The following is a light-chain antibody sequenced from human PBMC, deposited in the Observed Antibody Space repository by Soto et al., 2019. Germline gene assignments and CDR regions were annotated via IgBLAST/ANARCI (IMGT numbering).Light chain of an antibody. CDR3: QQYGSPWT. CDR1: QSVRSDY. J-gene: IGKJ1*01. V-gene: IGKV3-20*01. Sequence: EIVLTQSPGTLSLSPGERATLSCRASQSVRSDYLAWYQQKPGQAPRLLMYVISNRATGIPDRFSGSGSGTDFTLTISRLDPEDFAVYYCQQYGSPWTFGQGTKVEIK. CDR2: VIS.